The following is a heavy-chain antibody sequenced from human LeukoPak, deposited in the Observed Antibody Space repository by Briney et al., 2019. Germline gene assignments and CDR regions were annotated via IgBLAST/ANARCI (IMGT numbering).Heavy chain of an antibody. D-gene: IGHD4-17*01. J-gene: IGHJ4*02. V-gene: IGHV3-30*02. CDR1: GFTFSSYG. Sequence: GGSLRLSCAASGFTFSSYGMHWVRQAPGKGLEWVAFIRYDGSNKYYADSVKGRFTISRDKSNNALYLQMISLRVEDTAVYYCARGSRYGDYPYYFDYWGQGTLVTVSS. CDR2: IRYDGSNK. CDR3: ARGSRYGDYPYYFDY.